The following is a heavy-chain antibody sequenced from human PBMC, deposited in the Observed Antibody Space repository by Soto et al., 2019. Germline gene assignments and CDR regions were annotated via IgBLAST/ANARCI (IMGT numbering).Heavy chain of an antibody. CDR2: IYYTGST. D-gene: IGHD3-9*01. V-gene: IGHV4-59*01. J-gene: IGHJ5*02. CDR1: GGFISSYY. Sequence: SETLSLTCTVSGGFISSYYWSWIRQPPGKGLEWIGYIYYTGSTIYNPSLKSRVTMSVDTSKNHFSLKLSSVTAADTAVYYCARGGRYFPNWFDPWGQGTLVTVSS. CDR3: ARGGRYFPNWFDP.